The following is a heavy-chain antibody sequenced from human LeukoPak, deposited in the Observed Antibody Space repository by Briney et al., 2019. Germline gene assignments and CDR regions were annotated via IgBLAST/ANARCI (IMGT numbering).Heavy chain of an antibody. D-gene: IGHD2-15*01. CDR1: GFTFSSYE. CDR2: ISGSGRTI. Sequence: GGSLRLSCAASGFTFSSYEMNWVRQAPGKGLEWVSYISGSGRTIYYANSVKGRFTISRDNAKNSLYLQMNSLRAEDAAVYYCAKAPVTSCRGAFCYPFDYWGQGTLVTVSS. V-gene: IGHV3-48*03. J-gene: IGHJ4*02. CDR3: AKAPVTSCRGAFCYPFDY.